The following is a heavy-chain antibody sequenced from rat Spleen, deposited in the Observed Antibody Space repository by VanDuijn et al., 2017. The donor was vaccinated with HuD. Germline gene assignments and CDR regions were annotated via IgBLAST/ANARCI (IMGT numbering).Heavy chain of an antibody. Sequence: EVQLVESGGGLVQPGRSMKLSCVASGFTFSNFPMAWVRQAPTKGLEWVATINTSGGNTYYRDSVKGRFTISRDNAKNTLYLQMDSLRSEDTATYYCAKETGYNSYFDYWGQGVMVTVSS. J-gene: IGHJ2*01. D-gene: IGHD1-4*01. V-gene: IGHV5-46*01. CDR2: INTSGGNT. CDR3: AKETGYNSYFDY. CDR1: GFTFSNFP.